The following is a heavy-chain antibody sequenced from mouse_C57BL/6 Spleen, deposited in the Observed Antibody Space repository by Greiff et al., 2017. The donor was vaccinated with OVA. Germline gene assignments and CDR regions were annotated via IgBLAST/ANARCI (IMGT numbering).Heavy chain of an antibody. J-gene: IGHJ2*01. Sequence: EVQGVESGPELVKPGASVKMSCKASGYTFTDYNMHWVKQSHGKSLEWIGYINPNNGGTSYNQKFKGKATLTVNKSSSTAYMELRSLTSEDSAVYYCARRGVVTTKGFDYWGQGTTLTVSS. CDR2: INPNNGGT. D-gene: IGHD2-2*01. CDR1: GYTFTDYN. CDR3: ARRGVVTTKGFDY. V-gene: IGHV1-22*01.